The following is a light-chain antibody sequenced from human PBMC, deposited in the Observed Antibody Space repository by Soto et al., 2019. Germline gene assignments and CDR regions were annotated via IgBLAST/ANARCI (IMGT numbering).Light chain of an antibody. CDR1: PSVSNY. CDR2: GAF. J-gene: IGKJ1*01. V-gene: IGKV3D-15*01. CDR3: QQYHNLWT. Sequence: EIVLTQSPATLSLSPGERATLSCRASPSVSNYLAWYQQKPGQAPRLLIYGAFNRATGIPARFSGSGSGADFTLTISSLQSEDFAVYYCQQYHNLWTFGQGTKVDIK.